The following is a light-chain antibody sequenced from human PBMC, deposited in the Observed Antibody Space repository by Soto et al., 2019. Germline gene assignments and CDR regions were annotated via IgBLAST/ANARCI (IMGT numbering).Light chain of an antibody. Sequence: QSVLTQPASVSGSPGQSITISCTGTSSDVGGYNYVSWYQQHPGKAPKLMIYDVSNRPSGVSNRFSGSKSGNTASLTISGLQAEDEADYYCRSYTSSRTRVFGTGTKLTVL. CDR1: SSDVGGYNY. CDR3: RSYTSSRTRV. CDR2: DVS. J-gene: IGLJ1*01. V-gene: IGLV2-14*01.